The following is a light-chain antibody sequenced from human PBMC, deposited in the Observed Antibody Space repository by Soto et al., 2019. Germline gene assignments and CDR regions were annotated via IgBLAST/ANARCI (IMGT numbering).Light chain of an antibody. V-gene: IGKV3-15*01. Sequence: EIVMTQSPATLSVSPGERATLSCRASQSISNNLAWYQQKPGQAPRLLIYGASTRATDIPARFSGGGSGTEFTLAISSLQSEDFAVYYCQQYSDWPRTFGQGTKVEIK. CDR1: QSISNN. CDR2: GAS. CDR3: QQYSDWPRT. J-gene: IGKJ1*01.